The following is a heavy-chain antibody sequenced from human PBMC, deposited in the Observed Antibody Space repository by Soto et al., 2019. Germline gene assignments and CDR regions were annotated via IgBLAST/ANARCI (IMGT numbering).Heavy chain of an antibody. D-gene: IGHD6-19*01. V-gene: IGHV4-39*01. CDR2: ISYSGST. CDR1: GGSISSGNYY. Sequence: SETLSLTCTVSGGSISSGNYYWCWIRQPPGKGLEWIGFISYSGSTYYNPSLKSRITISVDTSKNQFSLKLSSVTAADTAVYYCARHQQWLVQPFFDYWGKGTLVTVSS. J-gene: IGHJ4*02. CDR3: ARHQQWLVQPFFDY.